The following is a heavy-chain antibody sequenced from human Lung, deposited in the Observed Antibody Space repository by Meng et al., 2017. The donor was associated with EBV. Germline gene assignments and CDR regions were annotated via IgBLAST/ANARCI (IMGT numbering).Heavy chain of an antibody. CDR3: ARGATSVFDL. CDR2: TYYRSKWYN. J-gene: IGHJ2*01. V-gene: IGHV6-1*01. Sequence: QIHLRQSGPGLVKPSQTLSLTCVISGDSGSSSSAAWTWIRQSPSRGLEWLGRTYYRSKWYNDYAVFVKSRITINPDTSKNQFSLQLNSVTPEDTAVYYCARGATSVFDLWGRGTLVTVSS. CDR1: GDSGSSSSAA.